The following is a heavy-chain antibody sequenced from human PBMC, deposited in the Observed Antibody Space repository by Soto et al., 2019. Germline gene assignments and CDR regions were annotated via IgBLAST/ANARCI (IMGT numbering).Heavy chain of an antibody. D-gene: IGHD1-1*01. J-gene: IGHJ4*02. CDR1: GGTFSSYA. Sequence: SVKVSCKASGGTFSSYAISWVRQAPGQGLEWMGGIIPIFGTANYAQKFQGRVTITADKSTSTAYMELSSLRSEDTAVYYCARGNAGYRLFDYWGQGTLVTVSS. CDR3: ARGNAGYRLFDY. V-gene: IGHV1-69*06. CDR2: IIPIFGTA.